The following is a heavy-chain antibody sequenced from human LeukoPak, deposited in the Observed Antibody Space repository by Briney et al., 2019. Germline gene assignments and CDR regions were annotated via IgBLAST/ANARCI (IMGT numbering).Heavy chain of an antibody. J-gene: IGHJ4*02. Sequence: SGTLSLTCAVSGGSISSSNWWSWVRQPPGKGLEWIGEIYHSGSTNYNPSLKSRVTISVDKSKNQLSLKLSSVTAADTAVYYCARDLFVVAVAGTTGDYWGQGTLVTVSS. D-gene: IGHD6-19*01. CDR3: ARDLFVVAVAGTTGDY. V-gene: IGHV4-4*02. CDR2: IYHSGST. CDR1: GGSISSSNW.